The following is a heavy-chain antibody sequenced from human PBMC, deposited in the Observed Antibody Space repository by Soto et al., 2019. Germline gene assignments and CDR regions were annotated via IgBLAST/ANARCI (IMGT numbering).Heavy chain of an antibody. J-gene: IGHJ4*02. CDR2: ISSSSSTI. V-gene: IGHV3-48*01. CDR3: ARRSCKYYDSRGYTAGRLDY. D-gene: IGHD3-22*01. Sequence: GGSLRLSCAASGFTFSSYSMNWVRQAPGKGLEWVSYISSSSSTIYYADSVKGRFTISRDNAKNSLYLQMNSLSAEDTAVYYCARRSCKYYDSRGYTAGRLDYWGQGTLVTVSS. CDR1: GFTFSSYS.